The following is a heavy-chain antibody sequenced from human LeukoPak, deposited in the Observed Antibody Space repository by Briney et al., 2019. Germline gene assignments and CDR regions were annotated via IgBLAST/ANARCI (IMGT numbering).Heavy chain of an antibody. J-gene: IGHJ5*02. Sequence: ASVKVSCKASGGTFSSYAISWVRQAPGRGLEWMGWIIPIFGTANYAQKFQGRVTITADESTSTAYMELSSLRSEDTAVYYCARRSSGWYSWFDPWGQGTLSPSPQ. CDR3: ARRSSGWYSWFDP. D-gene: IGHD6-19*01. V-gene: IGHV1-69*13. CDR1: GGTFSSYA. CDR2: IIPIFGTA.